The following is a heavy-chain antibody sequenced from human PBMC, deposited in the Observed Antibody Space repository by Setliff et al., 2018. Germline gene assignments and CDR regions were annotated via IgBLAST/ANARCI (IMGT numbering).Heavy chain of an antibody. Sequence: ASVKVSCKASGYTFTSYGFSWVRQAPGQGLEWMGRINPNSGGTKYSQKFQGRVTITRDTSANTAYMELSSLRSEDTAVYYCARDTYIGDFWSGYYIQGQFDPWGQGTLVTVSS. V-gene: IGHV1-18*01. J-gene: IGHJ5*02. CDR3: ARDTYIGDFWSGYYIQGQFDP. D-gene: IGHD3-3*01. CDR1: GYTFTSYG. CDR2: INPNSGGT.